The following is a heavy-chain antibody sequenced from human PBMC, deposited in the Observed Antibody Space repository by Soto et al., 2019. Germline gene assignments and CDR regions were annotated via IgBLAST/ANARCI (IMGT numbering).Heavy chain of an antibody. J-gene: IGHJ4*02. V-gene: IGHV2-5*02. CDR1: GFSLSTSGVG. CDR3: ARRLGGRGFGY. CDR2: IYWDDDK. D-gene: IGHD1-26*01. Sequence: QITLKESDPTLLKPTQTLTLTCTFSGFSLSTSGVGVGWIRQPPGKALEWLALIYWDDDKRYSPSLKSRLTIPKDTSKNQVVLTMTNMDPVDTGTYYCARRLGGRGFGYWGQGTLVTVSS.